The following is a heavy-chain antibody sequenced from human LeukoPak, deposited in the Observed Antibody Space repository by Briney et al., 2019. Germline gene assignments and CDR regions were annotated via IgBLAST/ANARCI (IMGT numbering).Heavy chain of an antibody. J-gene: IGHJ5*02. Sequence: ASVKVSCKASGGTFSSYAISWVRQATGQGLEWMGWMNPNSGNTGYAQKFQGRVTMTRNTSISTAYMELSSLRSEDTAVYYCARRRRMRNWFDPWGQGTLVTVSS. CDR2: MNPNSGNT. CDR1: GGTFSSYA. V-gene: IGHV1-8*02. CDR3: ARRRRMRNWFDP. D-gene: IGHD1-1*01.